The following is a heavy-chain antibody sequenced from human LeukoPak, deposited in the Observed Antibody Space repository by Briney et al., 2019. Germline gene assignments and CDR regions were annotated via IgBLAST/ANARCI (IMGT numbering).Heavy chain of an antibody. CDR1: GGSFSGYY. V-gene: IGHV4-34*01. CDR2: INHSGST. J-gene: IGHJ4*02. D-gene: IGHD3-22*01. Sequence: SETLSLTCAVYGGSFSGYYWSWIRQPPGKGLEWIGEINHSGSTNYNPSLKSRVTISVDTSKNQFSLKLSSVTAADTAVYYCARQNYDSRDHGCWGQGTLVTVSS. CDR3: ARQNYDSRDHGC.